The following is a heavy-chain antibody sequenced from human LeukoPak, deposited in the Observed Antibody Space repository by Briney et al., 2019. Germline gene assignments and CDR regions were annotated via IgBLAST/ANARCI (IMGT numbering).Heavy chain of an antibody. CDR3: ARGRGIAVAGTAFDY. D-gene: IGHD6-19*01. CDR2: INPSGGST. Sequence: ASVKVSCKASGYTFTSYYMHWVRQAPGQGLEWMGIINPSGGSTSYAQKLQGRVTMTRDTSTSTVYMELSSLRSEDTAVYYCARGRGIAVAGTAFDYWGQGTLVTVSS. V-gene: IGHV1-46*01. J-gene: IGHJ4*02. CDR1: GYTFTSYY.